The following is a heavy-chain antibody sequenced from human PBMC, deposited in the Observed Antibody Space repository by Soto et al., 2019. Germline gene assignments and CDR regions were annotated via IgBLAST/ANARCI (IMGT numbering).Heavy chain of an antibody. J-gene: IGHJ4*02. CDR3: ARSYYYDSSGYYY. CDR2: INSSDGST. V-gene: IGHV1-46*01. D-gene: IGHD3-22*01. CDR1: GYTFSSYY. Sequence: ASVKVSCEASGYTFSSYYMHWVRQAHGQGLEWMGIINSSDGSTSYAQKFPGRVTMNRDTSTSTVYMELSRLRSEDTAVYYCARSYYYDSSGYYYWGQGTLVTVSS.